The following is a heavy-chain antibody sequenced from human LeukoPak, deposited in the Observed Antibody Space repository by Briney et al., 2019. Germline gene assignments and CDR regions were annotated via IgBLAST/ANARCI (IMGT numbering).Heavy chain of an antibody. CDR2: ISGSGGST. CDR3: AKDAAERFLELVRWFGP. J-gene: IGHJ5*02. Sequence: GGSLRLSCAASGFTFSSYAMSWVRQAPGKGLEWVSAISGSGGSTYYADSVKGRFTISRDNSKNTLYLQMNSLGAEDTAVYYWAKDAAERFLELVRWFGPWGQGTLVTVPS. V-gene: IGHV3-23*01. D-gene: IGHD3-3*01. CDR1: GFTFSSYA.